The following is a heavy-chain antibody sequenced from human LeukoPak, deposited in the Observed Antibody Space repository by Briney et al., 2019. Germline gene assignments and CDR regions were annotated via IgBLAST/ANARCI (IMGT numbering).Heavy chain of an antibody. Sequence: GGSLRLSCAASGFTFIDYGMHWVRQAPGKGLEWVAVIANDGRDKKYADSVRGRFTISRDNSKNTVYLQMNSLRAEDTAVFYCVKDMKIKAAGYYFDYWGQGTLVTVSS. D-gene: IGHD6-13*01. V-gene: IGHV3-30*18. CDR1: GFTFIDYG. J-gene: IGHJ4*02. CDR3: VKDMKIKAAGYYFDY. CDR2: IANDGRDK.